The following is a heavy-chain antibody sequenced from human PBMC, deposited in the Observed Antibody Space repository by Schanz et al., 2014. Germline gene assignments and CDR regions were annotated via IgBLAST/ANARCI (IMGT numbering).Heavy chain of an antibody. CDR1: GYIFIGYY. D-gene: IGHD3-9*01. CDR3: AFDRDDAYDI. Sequence: QVQLVQSGAEMKKPGASVKVSCKASGYIFIGYYIHWVRQAPGQGLEWMGWTNTNSGDTKIAQKFQGSVTMTRDPSTTTVYMDLSSLISEDTAVYYCAFDRDDAYDIWGQGTTVTVSS. J-gene: IGHJ3*02. V-gene: IGHV1-2*02. CDR2: TNTNSGDT.